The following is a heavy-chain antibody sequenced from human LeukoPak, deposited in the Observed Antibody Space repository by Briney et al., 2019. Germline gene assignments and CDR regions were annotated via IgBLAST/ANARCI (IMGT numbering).Heavy chain of an antibody. V-gene: IGHV3-30*04. J-gene: IGHJ4*02. D-gene: IGHD4-17*01. Sequence: PGGSLRLSCAASGFSFDTYSMHWVRQAPGKGLEWVAVISYDGSNKKYADSVKGRFTVSRDNSENTVYLQMNSLRAEDTALYYCGRDPNRGGNGDYGDSWGQGTLVTVSP. CDR2: ISYDGSNK. CDR1: GFSFDTYS. CDR3: GRDPNRGGNGDYGDS.